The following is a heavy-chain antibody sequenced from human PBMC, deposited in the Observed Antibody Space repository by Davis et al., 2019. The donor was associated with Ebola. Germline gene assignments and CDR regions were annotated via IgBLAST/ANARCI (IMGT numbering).Heavy chain of an antibody. Sequence: SETLSLTCTVPGGSISSYYWSWIRQPPGKGLEWIGYIYYSGSTNYNPSLKSRVTISLDTSKNQFSLKLSSVTAADTAVYYCARDGVHYYDSSGYYGVGHWFDPWGQGTLVTVSS. D-gene: IGHD3-22*01. CDR1: GGSISSYY. CDR2: IYYSGST. J-gene: IGHJ5*02. CDR3: ARDGVHYYDSSGYYGVGHWFDP. V-gene: IGHV4-59*01.